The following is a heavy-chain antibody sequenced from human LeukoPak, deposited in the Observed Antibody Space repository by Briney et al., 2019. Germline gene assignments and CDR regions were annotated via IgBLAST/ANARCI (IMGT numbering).Heavy chain of an antibody. D-gene: IGHD2-2*01. CDR1: GFTFSSYW. Sequence: GGSLRLSCAASGFTFSSYWMSWVRQAPGKGLEWLANILPDGSQKYYVDSVKGRFTISRDNPKNSLYLQINNLRAEDTAVYYCGRLAHNAWYAIDFWGQGTLVTVSS. J-gene: IGHJ4*02. CDR3: GRLAHNAWYAIDF. CDR2: ILPDGSQK. V-gene: IGHV3-7*01.